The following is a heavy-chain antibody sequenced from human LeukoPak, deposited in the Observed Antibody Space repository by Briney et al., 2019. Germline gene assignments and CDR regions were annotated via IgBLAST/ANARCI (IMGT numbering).Heavy chain of an antibody. Sequence: PVGSPRLSSAPSGFTFSSAWMSWGPEAPGERLEWVANIKQDGSEKYYVDSVKVGFTLSRDNAKNSLYLQLNSLRAEDTAVYYCPRDRCGTSCYRYYFDYWGQGTLVTVSS. CDR2: IKQDGSEK. V-gene: IGHV3-7*05. CDR3: PRDRCGTSCYRYYFDY. D-gene: IGHD2-15*01. J-gene: IGHJ4*02. CDR1: GFTFSSAW.